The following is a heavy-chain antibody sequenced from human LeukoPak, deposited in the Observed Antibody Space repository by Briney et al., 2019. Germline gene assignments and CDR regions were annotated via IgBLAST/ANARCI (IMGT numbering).Heavy chain of an antibody. CDR2: MNPNSYKT. J-gene: IGHJ4*02. D-gene: IGHD1/OR15-1a*01. V-gene: IGHV1-8*01. Sequence: ASAKVSCKASGYSFTSYDINWVRQATGQGLEWMGYMNPNSYKTGYAQKFQGRVTMTRNTSISTAYMELSSLRSEDTAVYYCTRGNNGNDYWVQGTLVTVSS. CDR1: GYSFTSYD. CDR3: TRGNNGNDY.